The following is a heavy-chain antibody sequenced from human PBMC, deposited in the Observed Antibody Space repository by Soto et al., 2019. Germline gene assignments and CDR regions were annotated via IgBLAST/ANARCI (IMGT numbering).Heavy chain of an antibody. D-gene: IGHD6-19*01. Sequence: EVQLVESGGGLVQPGGSLRLSCVGSGFTFSSHWMHWVRQTPGKGPVWVSRIRGDGSSTAYAESGRGRFAISRDNAKNTIYLQMNILGTEASAVYCCASAIIEVMGAIRWFDPWVLGTQVTGSS. CDR1: GFTFSSHW. V-gene: IGHV3-74*01. CDR2: IRGDGSST. CDR3: ASAIIEVMGAIRWFDP. J-gene: IGHJ5*02.